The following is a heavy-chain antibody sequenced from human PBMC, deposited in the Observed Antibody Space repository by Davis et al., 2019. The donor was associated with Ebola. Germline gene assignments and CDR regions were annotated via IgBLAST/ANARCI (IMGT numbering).Heavy chain of an antibody. CDR3: ARMWIQLWPYNY. CDR2: ISYDGSNK. Sequence: GESLKISCAASGFTFSSYGMHWVRQAPGKGLEWVAVISYDGSNKYYADSVKGRFTISRDNSKNTLYLQMNSLRAEDTAVYYCARMWIQLWPYNYWGQGTLVTVSS. D-gene: IGHD5-18*01. V-gene: IGHV3-30*03. CDR1: GFTFSSYG. J-gene: IGHJ4*02.